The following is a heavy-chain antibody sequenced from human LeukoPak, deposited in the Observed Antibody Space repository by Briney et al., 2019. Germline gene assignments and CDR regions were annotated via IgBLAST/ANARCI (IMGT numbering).Heavy chain of an antibody. J-gene: IGHJ4*02. V-gene: IGHV3-21*01. CDR2: ISSSGSYT. D-gene: IGHD4-17*01. Sequence: GGSLRLSCAASGFTFSSHRANWVRQAPGKGLEWVSSISSSGSYTYYADSMKGRFTISRDNAKNSLYLQMNSLRAEDTAVYYCARDGMTTVTTPDYWGQGTLVTVSS. CDR1: GFTFSSHR. CDR3: ARDGMTTVTTPDY.